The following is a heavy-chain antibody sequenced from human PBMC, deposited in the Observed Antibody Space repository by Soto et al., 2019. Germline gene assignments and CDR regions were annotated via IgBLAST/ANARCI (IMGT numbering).Heavy chain of an antibody. CDR1: GYIFTGYY. CDR2: INPNSGDT. Sequence: ASVKVSCKASGYIFTGYYMHWVRQAPGQGLEWMGWINPNSGDTNYTQKFQGWVNMTRDTSISTAYMELSRLRSDDTAVYYCATSRISIAVAGETEYYFDYWGQGTPVTVSS. D-gene: IGHD6-19*01. CDR3: ATSRISIAVAGETEYYFDY. V-gene: IGHV1-2*04. J-gene: IGHJ4*02.